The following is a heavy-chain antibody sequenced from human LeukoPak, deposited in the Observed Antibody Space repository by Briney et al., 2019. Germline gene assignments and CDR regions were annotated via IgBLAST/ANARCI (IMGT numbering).Heavy chain of an antibody. D-gene: IGHD5-12*01. CDR1: GYTFTKYG. V-gene: IGHV1-18*01. CDR2: ISTYNGNT. CDR3: ARVQVATDAFDI. J-gene: IGHJ3*02. Sequence: ASVKVSCKASGYTFTKYGITWVRQAPGQGLEWMGWISTYNGNTNYAQKLQGRVTMTTDTSTSTAYMELRSLISDDAAVYYCARVQVATDAFDIWGQGTMVTVSS.